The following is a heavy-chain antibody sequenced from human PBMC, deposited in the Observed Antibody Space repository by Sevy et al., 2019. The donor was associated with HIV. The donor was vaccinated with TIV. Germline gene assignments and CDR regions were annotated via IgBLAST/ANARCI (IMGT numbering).Heavy chain of an antibody. CDR3: VKEGGGEGGDH. CDR1: GFSYSSYG. D-gene: IGHD2-21*01. J-gene: IGHJ4*02. V-gene: IGHV3-30*02. CDR2: IKYDGSNK. Sequence: GGSLRLSCAASGFSYSSYGMHWVRQAPGKGLEWVAYIKYDGSNKDYADSVKGRFTNSRDNSKKTLDLQMNSLRVEDTAVYYCVKEGGGEGGDHWGQGTMVTVSS.